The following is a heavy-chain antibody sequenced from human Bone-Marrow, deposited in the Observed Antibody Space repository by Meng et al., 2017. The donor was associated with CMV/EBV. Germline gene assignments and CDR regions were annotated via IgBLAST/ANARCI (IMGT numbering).Heavy chain of an antibody. CDR2: IYSGGST. CDR3: ARDVWGYSSSWYGWFDP. V-gene: IGHV3-53*01. J-gene: IGHJ5*02. D-gene: IGHD6-13*01. Sequence: VELVGCGGGLFQPGGSLGLSLPASGFTVRSNYMSWVRQAPGKGLEWVSVIYSGGSTYYADSVKGRFTISRDNSKNTLYLQMNSLRAEDTAVYYCARDVWGYSSSWYGWFDPWGQGTLVTVSS. CDR1: GFTVRSNY.